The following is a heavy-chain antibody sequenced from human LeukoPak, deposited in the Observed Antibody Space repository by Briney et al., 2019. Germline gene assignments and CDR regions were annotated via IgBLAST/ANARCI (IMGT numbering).Heavy chain of an antibody. J-gene: IGHJ4*02. D-gene: IGHD6-13*01. CDR3: AKDPSLLYSSSWSPQSNYFDY. CDR2: ISGSGGST. CDR1: GFTFSSYA. V-gene: IGHV3-23*01. Sequence: PGGSLRLSCAASGFTFSSYAMSWVRQAPGKGLEWVSAISGSGGSTYYADSVKGRFTISRDNSKNTLYLQMNSLRAEDTAVYYCAKDPSLLYSSSWSPQSNYFDYWGQGTLVTVSS.